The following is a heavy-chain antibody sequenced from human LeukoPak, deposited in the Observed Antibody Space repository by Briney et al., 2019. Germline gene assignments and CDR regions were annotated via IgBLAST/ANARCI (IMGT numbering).Heavy chain of an antibody. CDR2: ISSSSSTI. CDR1: GFTFSSYS. V-gene: IGHV3-48*02. CDR3: ASHYSSSWYSRPDY. J-gene: IGHJ4*02. Sequence: GGSLRLSCAASGFTFSSYSMNWVRQAPGKGLEWVSYISSSSSTIYYADSVKGRFTISRDNAKNSLYLQMNSLRDEDTAVYCCASHYSSSWYSRPDYWGQGTLVTVSS. D-gene: IGHD6-13*01.